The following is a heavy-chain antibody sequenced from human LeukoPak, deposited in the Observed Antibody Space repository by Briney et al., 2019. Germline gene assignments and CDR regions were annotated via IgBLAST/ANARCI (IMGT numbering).Heavy chain of an antibody. CDR1: GYTFTSYG. D-gene: IGHD3-16*02. Sequence: ASVKVSCKASGYTFTSYGISWVRQAPGQGLEWMGWISAYNGNTNYAQKLQGRVTMTTDTSTSTAHMELRSLRSDDTAVYYCARVGWDDYVWGSYRYTDYYYYMDVWGKGTTVTVSS. V-gene: IGHV1-18*01. J-gene: IGHJ6*03. CDR2: ISAYNGNT. CDR3: ARVGWDDYVWGSYRYTDYYYYMDV.